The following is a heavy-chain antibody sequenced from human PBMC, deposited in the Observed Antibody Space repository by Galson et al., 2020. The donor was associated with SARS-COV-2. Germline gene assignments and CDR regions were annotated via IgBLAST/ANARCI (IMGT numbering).Heavy chain of an antibody. CDR2: IYTSGST. V-gene: IGHV4-61*02. J-gene: IGHJ6*02. CDR3: ARDLNFDYSSSWGGMDV. Sequence: SETLSLTCTVSGGSISSGSYYWSWIRQPAGKGLEWIGRIYTSGSTNYNPSLKSRVTISVDTSKNQFSLKLSSVTAADTAVYYCARDLNFDYSSSWGGMDVWGQGTTVTVSS. D-gene: IGHD6-13*01. CDR1: GGSISSGSYY.